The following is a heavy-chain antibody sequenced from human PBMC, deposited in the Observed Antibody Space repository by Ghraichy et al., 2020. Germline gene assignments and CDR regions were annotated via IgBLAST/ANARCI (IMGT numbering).Heavy chain of an antibody. CDR1: GYTFTGYY. D-gene: IGHD2-2*01. V-gene: IGHV1-2*02. J-gene: IGHJ4*02. Sequence: ASVKVSCKASGYTFTGYYMHWVRQAPGQGLEWMGWINPNSGGTNYAQKFQGRVTMTRDTSISTAYMELSRLGSDDTAVYSCARAIGGDIVVVPAACDYWGQGTLVTVSS. CDR2: INPNSGGT. CDR3: ARAIGGDIVVVPAACDY.